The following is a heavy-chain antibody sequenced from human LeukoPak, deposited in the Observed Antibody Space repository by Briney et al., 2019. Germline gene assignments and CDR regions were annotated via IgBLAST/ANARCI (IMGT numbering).Heavy chain of an antibody. CDR2: INHSGST. V-gene: IGHV4-34*01. D-gene: IGHD2-2*01. CDR1: GGSFSGYY. CDR3: ARLSSDIVVVQTPYYYYYGMDV. J-gene: IGHJ6*02. Sequence: SETLSLTCAVYGGSFSGYYWSWIRQPPGKGLEWIWEINHSGSTNYNPSLKSRVTISVDTSKNQFSLKLSSVTAADTAVYYCARLSSDIVVVQTPYYYYYGMDVWGQGTTVTVSS.